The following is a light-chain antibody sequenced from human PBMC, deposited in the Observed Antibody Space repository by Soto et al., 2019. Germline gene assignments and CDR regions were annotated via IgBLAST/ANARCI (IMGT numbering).Light chain of an antibody. CDR2: WAS. CDR1: QSLLYSSNNKNY. CDR3: QQYYSSPYT. J-gene: IGKJ2*01. V-gene: IGKV4-1*01. Sequence: DIVMTQSPDSLAMSLGERATINCKSSQSLLYSSNNKNYLAWYQQKPGQPPKLLIYWASTRESGVPDRFSGSASGTHFTLTISSLQAEDVAVYYCQQYYSSPYTFGQGTKLEIK.